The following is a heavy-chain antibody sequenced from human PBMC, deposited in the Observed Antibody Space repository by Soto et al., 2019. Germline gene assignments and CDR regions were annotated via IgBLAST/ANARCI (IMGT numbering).Heavy chain of an antibody. D-gene: IGHD3-10*01. CDR1: GGSISSGGYS. CDR2: IYHSGST. V-gene: IGHV4-30-2*01. CDR3: ARAMGWFGELLGGYYFDY. Sequence: QLQLQESGSGLVKPSQTLSLTCAVSGGSISSGGYSWSWIRQPPGKGLEWIGYIYHSGSTYYNPSLKRRVTLAVDRSKNQFSLTLRSVTAADTAVSYCARAMGWFGELLGGYYFDYWGQGTLVTVSS. J-gene: IGHJ4*02.